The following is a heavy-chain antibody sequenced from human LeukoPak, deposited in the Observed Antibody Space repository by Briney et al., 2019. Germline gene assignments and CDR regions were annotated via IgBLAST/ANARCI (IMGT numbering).Heavy chain of an antibody. CDR3: AREGLLKVVPAALFFDY. Sequence: SETLSLTCSVSGYSISNGYYWGWIRQPPGKGLEWIGSIYHSGSTYYNPSLKSRVTISIDASKNQFSLKLSSVTAADTAVYYCAREGLLKVVPAALFFDYWGQGTLVTVSS. V-gene: IGHV4-38-2*02. D-gene: IGHD2-2*01. J-gene: IGHJ4*02. CDR2: IYHSGST. CDR1: GYSISNGYY.